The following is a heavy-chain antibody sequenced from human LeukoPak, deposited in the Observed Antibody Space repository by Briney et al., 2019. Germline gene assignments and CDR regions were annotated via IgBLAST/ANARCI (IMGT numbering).Heavy chain of an antibody. Sequence: ASVKVSCEASGGTFSGYAISWERQAPGQGLEWMGGIIPIFGTANYAQKFQGRVTITTDESTSTAYMELSSLRSEDTAVYYCARDAVGRETYFDYWGQGTLVTVSS. CDR2: IIPIFGTA. J-gene: IGHJ4*02. V-gene: IGHV1-69*05. D-gene: IGHD1-26*01. CDR1: GGTFSGYA. CDR3: ARDAVGRETYFDY.